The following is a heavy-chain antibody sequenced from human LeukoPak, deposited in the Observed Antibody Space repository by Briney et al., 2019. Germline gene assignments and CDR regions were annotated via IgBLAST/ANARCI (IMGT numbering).Heavy chain of an antibody. V-gene: IGHV3-23*01. CDR3: AKDPNGDYVGAFDS. CDR1: AFRFSSFA. Sequence: GGSLRLSCAASAFRFSSFAMTWVRQAPGKGLEWVSGIHGNGETTYYADSVKGRFTISRDNSRELLYLQMNSLRVEDTAVYYCAKDPNGDYVGAFDSWGQGTMVTVS. D-gene: IGHD4-17*01. CDR2: IHGNGETT. J-gene: IGHJ3*02.